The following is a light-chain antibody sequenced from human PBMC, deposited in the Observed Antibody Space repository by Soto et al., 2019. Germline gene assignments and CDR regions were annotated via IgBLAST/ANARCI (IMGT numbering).Light chain of an antibody. V-gene: IGKV3-20*01. Sequence: EIVLTQSPGTLSLSPGDRATLSCRASQSVSSSDLAWYQQKPGQAPSLLIYGASTRATGIPDRFSGSGSGTDFTLTISRLEPEDFAVYYCQQYGGSHWYPFGQGTKLEIK. CDR2: GAS. J-gene: IGKJ2*01. CDR3: QQYGGSHWYP. CDR1: QSVSSSD.